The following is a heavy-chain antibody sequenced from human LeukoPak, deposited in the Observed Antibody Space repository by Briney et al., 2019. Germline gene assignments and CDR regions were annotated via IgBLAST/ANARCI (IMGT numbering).Heavy chain of an antibody. V-gene: IGHV3-21*01. CDR3: ARDLQYSSGWHDY. D-gene: IGHD6-19*01. J-gene: IGHJ4*02. CDR1: GFTFSSYA. Sequence: GGSLRLSCAASGFTFSSYAMSWVRQAPGKGLEWVSSISSSSRYIYCADSVKGRFTISRDNAKNSLYLQMNSLRAEDTAVYYCARDLQYSSGWHDYWGQGTLVTVSS. CDR2: ISSSSRYI.